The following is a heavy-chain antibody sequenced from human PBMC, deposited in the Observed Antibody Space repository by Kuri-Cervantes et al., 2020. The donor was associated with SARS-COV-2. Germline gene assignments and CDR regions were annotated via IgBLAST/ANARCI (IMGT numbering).Heavy chain of an antibody. CDR3: ATSTPISIRYCGGGCNKGAFDI. V-gene: IGHV3-48*02. Sequence: GGSLRLSCAASGFIFSSHSMNWVRQAPGKGLEWVSYISSSSSTIYYADSVKGQFTISRDNAKNSLYLQMNSLRDEDTAVYYCATSTPISIRYCGGGCNKGAFDIWGQGTKVTVSS. CDR2: ISSSSSTI. D-gene: IGHD2-21*02. J-gene: IGHJ3*02. CDR1: GFIFSSHS.